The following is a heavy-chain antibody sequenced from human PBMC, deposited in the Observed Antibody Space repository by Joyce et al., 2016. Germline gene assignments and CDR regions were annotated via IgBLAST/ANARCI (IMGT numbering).Heavy chain of an antibody. CDR1: GFTFEDYT. CDR3: VKGVDAIWES. J-gene: IGHJ5*01. V-gene: IGHV3-43*01. CDR2: IRWDGDRK. D-gene: IGHD1-26*01. Sequence: EVQLVESGGVVVQPGGSLRLSCAASGFTFEDYTMHWVGQAPGKGLEWVCVIRWDGDRKYYTDSVKGRFTISRDNRKNSLYLQMNSLRTEDTALYYCVKGVDAIWESWGRGTLVTVSS.